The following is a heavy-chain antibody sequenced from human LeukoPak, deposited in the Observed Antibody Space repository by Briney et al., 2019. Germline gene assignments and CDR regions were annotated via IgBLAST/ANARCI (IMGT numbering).Heavy chain of an antibody. V-gene: IGHV3-23*01. CDR1: GITFSSYG. CDR3: AKAPYGSGSYYVNL. CDR2: IRGAGDIT. D-gene: IGHD3-10*01. J-gene: IGHJ5*02. Sequence: PGESLRLSCVASGITFSSYGMSWVRQAPGKGLEWVSAIRGAGDITDYADSVKGRFTISRDNSKNMLYLQMSSLRAEDTAIYYCAKAPYGSGSYYVNLWGQGTLVTVSS.